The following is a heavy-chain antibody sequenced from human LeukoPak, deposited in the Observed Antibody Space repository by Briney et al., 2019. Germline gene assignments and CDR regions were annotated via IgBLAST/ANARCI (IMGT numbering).Heavy chain of an antibody. CDR3: ARDAGYQLRIWWTFDS. J-gene: IGHJ4*02. D-gene: IGHD2-2*01. Sequence: PGGSLRLSCAASGFTFSSYGMHWVRQAPGKGLEWVAFIRYDGSNKYYADSVKGRFTISRDDSQNTLYLQMYSLRDEDTAVYYCARDAGYQLRIWWTFDSWGQGTLVTVSS. CDR2: IRYDGSNK. V-gene: IGHV3-30*02. CDR1: GFTFSSYG.